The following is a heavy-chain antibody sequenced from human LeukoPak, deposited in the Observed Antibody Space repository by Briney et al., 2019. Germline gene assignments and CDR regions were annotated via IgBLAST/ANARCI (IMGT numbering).Heavy chain of an antibody. CDR3: ARVSRRMPPGFDY. J-gene: IGHJ4*02. D-gene: IGHD2-2*01. CDR2: IIPIFEAI. Sequence: ESSVKVSCKGSGGTFSNCAISWVRQAPGQGLEWMGGIIPIFEAIDYAQKFQGRVKITADESTSTAYMALSSLRSEDTAVYYCARVSRRMPPGFDYWGQGTLVTVSS. V-gene: IGHV1-69*13. CDR1: GGTFSNCA.